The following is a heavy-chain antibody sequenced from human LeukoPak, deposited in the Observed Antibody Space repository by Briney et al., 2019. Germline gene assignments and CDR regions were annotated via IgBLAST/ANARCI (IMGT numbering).Heavy chain of an antibody. Sequence: GASVKVSCKVSGYTLTELSMHWVRQAPGKGLEWMGGFDPEDGETIYAQKFQGRVTITADKSTSTAYMELSSLRSEDTAVYYCASPVAVAGIYYYYGMDVWGQGTTVTVSS. V-gene: IGHV1-24*01. J-gene: IGHJ6*02. CDR3: ASPVAVAGIYYYYGMDV. D-gene: IGHD6-19*01. CDR1: GYTLTELS. CDR2: FDPEDGET.